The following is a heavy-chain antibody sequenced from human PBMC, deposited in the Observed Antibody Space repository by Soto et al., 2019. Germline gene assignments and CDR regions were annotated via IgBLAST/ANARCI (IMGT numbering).Heavy chain of an antibody. CDR1: GYIFTDYY. CDR3: AKLAYYHYAMDV. J-gene: IGHJ6*02. CDR2: ISPKSGDT. V-gene: IGHV1-2*02. Sequence: ASVKVSCKASGYIFTDYYLLWLRQAPGLGLEWMGWISPKSGDTKYTQNFQGRVTMTRDTSTRAAYMELSSLTSDDTAVYYCAKLAYYHYAMDVWGQGTTVTVSS.